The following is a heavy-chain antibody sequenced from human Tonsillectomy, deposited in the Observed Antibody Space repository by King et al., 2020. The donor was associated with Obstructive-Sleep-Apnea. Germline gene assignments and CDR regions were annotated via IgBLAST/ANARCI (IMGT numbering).Heavy chain of an antibody. CDR2: ISYDGSNK. CDR1: GFTFSSYA. D-gene: IGHD6-13*01. CDR3: ARVGAAASLYYFDY. J-gene: IGHJ4*01. V-gene: IGHV3-30*04. Sequence: VQLVESGGGVVQPGRSLRLSCAASGFTFSSYAMHWVRQAPGKGLEWVAVISYDGSNKYYADSVKGRFTISRDNSKNTLYLQMNSLRAEDTAVYYCARVGAAASLYYFDYWGHGTLVTVSS.